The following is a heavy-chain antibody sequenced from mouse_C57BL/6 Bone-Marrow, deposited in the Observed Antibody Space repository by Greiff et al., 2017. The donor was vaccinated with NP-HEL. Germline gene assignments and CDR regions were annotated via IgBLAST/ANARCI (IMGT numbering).Heavy chain of an antibody. J-gene: IGHJ4*01. CDR3: ARPFMATVGYAMDY. CDR2: ISSGSSTI. CDR1: GFTFSDYG. D-gene: IGHD1-1*01. Sequence: EVKVVESGGGLVKPGGSLKLSCAASGFTFSDYGMHWVRQTPEQGLEWVAYISSGSSTIYYADTVKGRFTISRDKAKNTLYLQMTSLRSEDTAMYYCARPFMATVGYAMDYWGQGTSVTVSS. V-gene: IGHV5-17*01.